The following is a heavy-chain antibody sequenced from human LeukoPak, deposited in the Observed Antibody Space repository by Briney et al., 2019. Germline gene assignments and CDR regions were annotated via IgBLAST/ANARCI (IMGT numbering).Heavy chain of an antibody. Sequence: ASVKVSCKASGYTFTSYYMHWVRQAPGQGLEWMGIINPSGGSTSYAQKFQGRVTMTRDTSTSTAYMELSSLRSEDTAVYYCARDDCSGESCYRSWFDPWGQGTLVTVSS. CDR2: INPSGGST. V-gene: IGHV1-46*01. D-gene: IGHD2-15*01. CDR1: GYTFTSYY. CDR3: ARDDCSGESCYRSWFDP. J-gene: IGHJ5*02.